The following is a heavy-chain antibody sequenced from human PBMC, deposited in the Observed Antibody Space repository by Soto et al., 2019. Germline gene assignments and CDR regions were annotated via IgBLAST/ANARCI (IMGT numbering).Heavy chain of an antibody. J-gene: IGHJ6*02. CDR3: ARDYGSGEDV. Sequence: EVQLVESGGGLVKPGGSLRLSCAASGFTFSSYSMNWVRQAPGKGLEWVSSISSSSSYIYYAESVKGRFTISRDNPKNSLYLQMNSLRAEDTAVYYCARDYGSGEDVWGQGTTVTVSS. CDR2: ISSSSSYI. D-gene: IGHD3-10*01. CDR1: GFTFSSYS. V-gene: IGHV3-21*01.